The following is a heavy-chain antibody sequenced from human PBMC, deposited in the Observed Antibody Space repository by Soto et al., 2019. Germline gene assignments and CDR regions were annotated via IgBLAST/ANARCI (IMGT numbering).Heavy chain of an antibody. CDR1: GYTFTTYA. CDR2: INTANGNT. Sequence: QVQLVQSGAEVKKPGSSVKVSCKASGYTFTTYAMHWVRQAPGQRLEWMGWINTANGNTKYSQKIQGRVTITRDTSASTAYMELSSLQSEDTAVFYCARDLGNPYYFNYWGQGSLVTVSS. V-gene: IGHV1-3*04. D-gene: IGHD3-16*01. J-gene: IGHJ4*02. CDR3: ARDLGNPYYFNY.